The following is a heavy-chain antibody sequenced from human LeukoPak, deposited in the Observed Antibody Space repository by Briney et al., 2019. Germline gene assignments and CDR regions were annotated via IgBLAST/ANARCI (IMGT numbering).Heavy chain of an antibody. J-gene: IGHJ4*02. D-gene: IGHD4-11*01. V-gene: IGHV4-4*02. CDR2: IYHSGST. Sequence: SETLSLTCAVSGGSISSSNWWSWVRQPPGKGLEWIGEIYHSGSTNYNPSLKSRVTISVDKSKNQFSLKLGSVTAADTAVYYCARSGSMTVTTEFDYWVQGTLVTVSS. CDR3: ARSGSMTVTTEFDY. CDR1: GGSISSSNW.